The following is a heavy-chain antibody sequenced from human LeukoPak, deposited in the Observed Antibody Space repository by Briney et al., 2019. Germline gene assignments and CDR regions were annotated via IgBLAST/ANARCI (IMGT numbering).Heavy chain of an antibody. CDR3: ARLRPSIGAAGTFDY. Sequence: SETLSLNCTVSGGSISGYYWSWIRQPPGKGLEWSGYIYYTASTKYNASLKSRVTISVDTSKNQFSLKLSSVTAADTAVYYCARLRPSIGAAGTFDYWGQGTLVTVSS. V-gene: IGHV4-59*08. CDR1: GGSISGYY. J-gene: IGHJ4*02. D-gene: IGHD6-13*01. CDR2: IYYTAST.